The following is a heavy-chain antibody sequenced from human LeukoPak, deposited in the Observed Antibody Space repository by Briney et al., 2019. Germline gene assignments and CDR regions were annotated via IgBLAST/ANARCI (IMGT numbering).Heavy chain of an antibody. CDR2: INPNSGGT. J-gene: IGHJ5*02. Sequence: ASVKVSCKASGYTFTGYYMHWVRQAPGKGLEWMGWINPNSGGTNYAQKFQGRVTMTRDTSISTAYMELSRLRSDDTAVYYCARDLFSGSPGGLFDPWGQGTLVTVSS. V-gene: IGHV1-2*02. CDR3: ARDLFSGSPGGLFDP. CDR1: GYTFTGYY. D-gene: IGHD3-10*01.